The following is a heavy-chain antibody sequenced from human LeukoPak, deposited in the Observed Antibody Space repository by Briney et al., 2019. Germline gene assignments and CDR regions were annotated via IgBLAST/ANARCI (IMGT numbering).Heavy chain of an antibody. CDR3: ARVGITGYSYGCFDY. D-gene: IGHD5-18*01. J-gene: IGHJ4*02. CDR2: IIPIFGTA. V-gene: IGHV1-69*05. Sequence: ASVKVSCKASGGTFTSYTISWVRQAPGQGLEWMGRIIPIFGTANYAQKFQGRVTITTDESTSTAYMELSSLRSEDTAVYYCARVGITGYSYGCFDYWGQGTLVTVSS. CDR1: GGTFTSYT.